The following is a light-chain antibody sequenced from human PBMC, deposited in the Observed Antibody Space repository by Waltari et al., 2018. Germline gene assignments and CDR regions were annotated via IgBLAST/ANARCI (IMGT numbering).Light chain of an antibody. CDR1: ISDVGSYNL. Sequence: QSALTQPASVSGSPGQSITIPCTGTISDVGSYNLVSRYQQHPGKAPKLMIYEGSKRPSGVSNRFSGSKSGNTASLTISGLQAEDEADYYCCSYAGSSTFVVFGGGTKLTVL. CDR2: EGS. V-gene: IGLV2-23*01. J-gene: IGLJ2*01. CDR3: CSYAGSSTFVV.